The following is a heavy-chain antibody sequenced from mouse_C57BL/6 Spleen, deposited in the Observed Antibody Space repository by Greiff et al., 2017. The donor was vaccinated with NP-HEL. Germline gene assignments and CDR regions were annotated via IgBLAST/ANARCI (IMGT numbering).Heavy chain of an antibody. J-gene: IGHJ1*03. Sequence: QVQLQQSGAELVRPGASVTLSCKASGYTFTDYEMHWVKQTPVHGLEWIGAIDPETGGTAYNQKFKGKAILTADKSSSTAYMELRSLTSEDSAVDYCTGYGSSYQWYFDVWGTGTTVTVSS. D-gene: IGHD1-1*01. CDR3: TGYGSSYQWYFDV. CDR2: IDPETGGT. CDR1: GYTFTDYE. V-gene: IGHV1-15*01.